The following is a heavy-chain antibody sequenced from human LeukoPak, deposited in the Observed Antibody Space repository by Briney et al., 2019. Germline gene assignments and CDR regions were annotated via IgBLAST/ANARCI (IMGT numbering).Heavy chain of an antibody. CDR2: LYTSGST. D-gene: IGHD2/OR15-2a*01. J-gene: IGHJ3*02. CDR1: GGSISNYY. Sequence: SETLSLTCTVSGGSISNYYWSWIRQPAGKGLQWIGRLYTSGSTDYNPSLKSRVTMSVDTSKNQFSLRLSSVTAADTAVYYCAGTRNFPDAFDIWGRGTMVTVSS. CDR3: AGTRNFPDAFDI. V-gene: IGHV4-4*07.